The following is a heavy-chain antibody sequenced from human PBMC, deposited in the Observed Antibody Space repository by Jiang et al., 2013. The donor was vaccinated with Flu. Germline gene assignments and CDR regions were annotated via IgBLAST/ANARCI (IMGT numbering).Heavy chain of an antibody. V-gene: IGHV7-4-1*02. CDR1: YA. CDR3: ARLWFGELGYYYYYGMDV. J-gene: IGHJ6*02. Sequence: YAMNWVRQAPGQGLEWMGWINTNTGNPTYAQGFTGRFVFSLDTSVSTAYLQISSLKAEDTAVYYCARLWFGELGYYYYYGMDVWGQGTTVTVSS. D-gene: IGHD3-10*01. CDR2: INTNTGNP.